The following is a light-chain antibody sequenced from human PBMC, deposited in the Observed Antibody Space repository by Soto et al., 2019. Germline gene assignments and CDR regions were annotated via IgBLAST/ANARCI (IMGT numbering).Light chain of an antibody. CDR1: QSVSSD. V-gene: IGKV3-15*01. J-gene: IGKJ2*01. Sequence: EIVITQSPSTLSVSQGERATLSCRASQSVSSDLGWYQQKPGQAPRLLIYDASTRATGIPARFSGTGSGAEFTLTISSLQSEDFAVYYCQHYNFWPNTLCQ. CDR2: DAS. CDR3: QHYNFWPNT.